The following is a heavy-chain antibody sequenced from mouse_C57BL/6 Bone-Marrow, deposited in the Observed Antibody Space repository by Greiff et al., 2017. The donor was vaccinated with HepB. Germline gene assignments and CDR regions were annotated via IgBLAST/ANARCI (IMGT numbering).Heavy chain of an antibody. CDR1: GYTFTSYG. J-gene: IGHJ1*03. D-gene: IGHD1-1*01. Sequence: VKLQESGAELARPGASVKLSCKASGYTFTSYGISWVKQRTGQGLEWIGEIYPRSGNTYYNEKFKGKATLTADKSSSTAYMELRSLTSEDSAVYFCARGSITTVVATNFDVWGTGTTVTVSS. CDR3: ARGSITTVVATNFDV. CDR2: IYPRSGNT. V-gene: IGHV1-81*01.